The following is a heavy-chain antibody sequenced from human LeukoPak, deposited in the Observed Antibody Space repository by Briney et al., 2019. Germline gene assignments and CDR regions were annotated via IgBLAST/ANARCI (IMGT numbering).Heavy chain of an antibody. CDR1: GFIFSNYW. V-gene: IGHV3-7*01. Sequence: GGSLRLSCAASGFIFSNYWMSWVRQAPGKGLEWVANIKQDGSEKYYVDSVKGRFTISRDNAKNSLYLQMNSLRAEDTTVYYCARVKGGWYFFDYWGQGTLVTVSS. CDR2: IKQDGSEK. CDR3: ARVKGGWYFFDY. J-gene: IGHJ4*02. D-gene: IGHD6-19*01.